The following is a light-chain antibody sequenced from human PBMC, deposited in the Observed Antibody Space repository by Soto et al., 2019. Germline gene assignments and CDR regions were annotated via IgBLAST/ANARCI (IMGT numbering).Light chain of an antibody. CDR2: QVT. V-gene: IGLV2-14*01. J-gene: IGLJ1*01. CDR1: SSDIGGYYY. CDR3: TSYSSSDIFYV. Sequence: QSALTQPASVSASPGQSITISCTGTSSDIGGYYYVSWYQHHPGKAPKLLIYQVTNRPSRVSNRFSGSKSGNTASLTISGLQADDEADYYCTSYSSSDIFYVFGTGTKVTVL.